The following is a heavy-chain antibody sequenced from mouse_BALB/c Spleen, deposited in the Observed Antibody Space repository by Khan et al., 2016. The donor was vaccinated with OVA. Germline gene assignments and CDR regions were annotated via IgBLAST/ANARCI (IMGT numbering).Heavy chain of an antibody. V-gene: IGHV3-6*02. CDR2: ISYDGSN. CDR1: GYSITSGYY. D-gene: IGHD2-2*01. J-gene: IGHJ3*01. CDR3: VRSHYGYDPAWFTY. Sequence: EVQLQESGPDLVKPSQSLSLTCSVTGYSITSGYYCNWIRQFPGNKLEWMGYISYDGSNNYNPSLRNRISVTRDTSKTQFFLKLNSVTTEDTATYYCVRSHYGYDPAWFTYWGQGTLVTVSA.